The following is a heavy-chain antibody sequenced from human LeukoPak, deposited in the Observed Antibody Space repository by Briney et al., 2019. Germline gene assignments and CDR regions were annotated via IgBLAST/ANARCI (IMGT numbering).Heavy chain of an antibody. J-gene: IGHJ6*02. CDR3: AISSGYYYYYGMDV. D-gene: IGHD3-22*01. Sequence: SETLSLTCAVYGGSFSGYYWSWIRQPPGKGLEWIGEINHSGSTNYNPSLKSRVTISVDKSKNQFSLKLRFVTAADTAVYYCAISSGYYYYYGMDVWGQGTTVTVSS. CDR2: INHSGST. V-gene: IGHV4-34*01. CDR1: GGSFSGYY.